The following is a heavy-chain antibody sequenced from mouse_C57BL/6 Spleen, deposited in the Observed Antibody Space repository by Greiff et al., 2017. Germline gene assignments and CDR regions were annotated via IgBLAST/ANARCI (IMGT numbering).Heavy chain of an antibody. CDR2: IDPSDSET. J-gene: IGHJ2*01. V-gene: IGHV1-52*01. Sequence: QVQLQQPGAELVRPGSSVKLSCKASGYTFTSYWMHWVKQRPIQGLEWIGNIDPSDSETHYNQKFKDKATLTVDKSSSTAYMQLSSLTSEDSAVYYCASLFTTVVEDFDYWGQGTTLTVSS. CDR1: GYTFTSYW. CDR3: ASLFTTVVEDFDY. D-gene: IGHD1-1*01.